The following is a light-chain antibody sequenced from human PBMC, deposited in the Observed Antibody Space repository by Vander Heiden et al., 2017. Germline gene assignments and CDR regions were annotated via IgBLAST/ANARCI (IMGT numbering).Light chain of an antibody. CDR3: QSYDSSNHRV. Sequence: NFMLTQPHSVSESPGKTVTISCTRSSGSIASNYGQWYQQRPGSAPTTVIYEDNQRPSGVPDRFSGSIDSSSNSASLTISGLKTEDEADYYCQSYDSSNHRVFGGGTKLTVL. V-gene: IGLV6-57*03. CDR2: EDN. J-gene: IGLJ3*02. CDR1: SGSIASNY.